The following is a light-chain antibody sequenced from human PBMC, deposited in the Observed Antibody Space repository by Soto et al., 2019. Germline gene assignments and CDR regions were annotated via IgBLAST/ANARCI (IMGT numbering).Light chain of an antibody. CDR1: QNINNY. CDR2: DAS. V-gene: IGKV3-11*01. Sequence: EIELTQSPATLSLSPGERATLSCRASQNINNYLAWYQQKPGQTPRLLIYDASTRATDIPARFSGSGSGTDFTLNISGLEPEDFAVYYCQQRVTWPGTFGGGTKVEIK. J-gene: IGKJ4*01. CDR3: QQRVTWPGT.